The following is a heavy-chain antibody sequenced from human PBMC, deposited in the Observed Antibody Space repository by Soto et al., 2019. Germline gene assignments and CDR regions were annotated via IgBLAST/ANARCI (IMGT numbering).Heavy chain of an antibody. CDR2: IKEDGSEK. V-gene: IGHV3-7*01. D-gene: IGHD2-15*01. CDR1: GFTLSYYW. J-gene: IGHJ4*02. CDR3: ARDCSGGSCQY. Sequence: ESVGGLVQPGGSLRLSCAASGFTLSYYWMSWVRQAPGKGLEWVANIKEDGSEKYYVDSVKGRFTISRDNAQNSVFLQMNSLRVEDTAIYYCARDCSGGSCQYWGQGTLVTVSS.